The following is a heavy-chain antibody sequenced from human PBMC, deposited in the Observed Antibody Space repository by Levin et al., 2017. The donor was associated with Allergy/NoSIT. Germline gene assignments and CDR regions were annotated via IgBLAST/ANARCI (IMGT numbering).Heavy chain of an antibody. CDR2: SDGSNK. CDR3: ARALIVGATSGGDY. Sequence: GESLKISCAASGFTFSSYWMHWVRQAPGKGLVWVSRSDGSNKNYADSVKGRFTISRDNAKNTLYLQMNSLRAEDTAVYYCARALIVGATSGGDYWGQGTLVTVSS. CDR1: GFTFSSYW. D-gene: IGHD1-26*01. J-gene: IGHJ4*02. V-gene: IGHV3-74*01.